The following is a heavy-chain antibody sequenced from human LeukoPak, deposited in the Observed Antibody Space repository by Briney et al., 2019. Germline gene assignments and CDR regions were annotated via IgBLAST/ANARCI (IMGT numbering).Heavy chain of an antibody. CDR2: IYTSGST. D-gene: IGHD6-19*01. Sequence: SETLSLTCTVSGGSISSGSYYWSWIRQPAGKGLEWIGRIYTSGSTNYNPSLKSRVTISVDTSKNQFSLKLSSVTAADTAVYYCARDVAVAGTRYYYYYMDVWGKGTTVTVSS. CDR3: ARDVAVAGTRYYYYYMDV. V-gene: IGHV4-61*02. CDR1: GGSISSGSYY. J-gene: IGHJ6*03.